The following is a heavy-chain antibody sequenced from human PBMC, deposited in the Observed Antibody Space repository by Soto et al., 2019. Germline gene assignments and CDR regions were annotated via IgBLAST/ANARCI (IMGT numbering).Heavy chain of an antibody. Sequence: QVQLVESGGGVVQPGRSLRLSCAASGFTFSSYGMHWVRQAPGKGLEWVAVIWYDGSNKYYADSVKGRFTISRDNSKNTLYLQMSSLRAEDTAVYYCATAPRDDYSNDEGYGMDVWGQGTTVNVSS. CDR1: GFTFSSYG. J-gene: IGHJ6*02. CDR3: ATAPRDDYSNDEGYGMDV. CDR2: IWYDGSNK. V-gene: IGHV3-33*01. D-gene: IGHD4-4*01.